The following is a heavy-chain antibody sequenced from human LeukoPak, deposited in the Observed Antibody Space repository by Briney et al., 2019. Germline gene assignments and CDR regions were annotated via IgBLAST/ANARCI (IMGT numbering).Heavy chain of an antibody. V-gene: IGHV1-2*02. CDR2: INPNSGGT. Sequence: ASVKVSCKASGYTFTGYYMHWVRQAPGQRLEWLGWINPNSGGTNYAQKYQGRVTTTRDTSISTAYMELSRLRSDDTAVYYCARASYYDSSPEDYWGQGTPVSVSS. CDR1: GYTFTGYY. CDR3: ARASYYDSSPEDY. D-gene: IGHD3-22*01. J-gene: IGHJ4*02.